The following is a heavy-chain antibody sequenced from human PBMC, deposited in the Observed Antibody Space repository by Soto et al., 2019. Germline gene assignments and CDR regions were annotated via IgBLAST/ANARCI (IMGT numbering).Heavy chain of an antibody. J-gene: IGHJ4*02. Sequence: ASVKVSCKASGYNFIGFCVHWVRQAPGQGLEWMGRINPSGGDTSYAQKFQGRVTMTRDTSTSTVYMELSSLRSEDTAVYYCARDLAKVGAHYYFDYWGQGTLVTVPQ. D-gene: IGHD1-26*01. CDR3: ARDLAKVGAHYYFDY. V-gene: IGHV1-46*01. CDR1: GYNFIGFC. CDR2: INPSGGDT.